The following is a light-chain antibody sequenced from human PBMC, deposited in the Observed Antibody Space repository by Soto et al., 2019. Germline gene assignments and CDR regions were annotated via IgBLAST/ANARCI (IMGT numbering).Light chain of an antibody. CDR1: QNISCS. CDR3: QQYTNWPPNT. V-gene: IGKV3-15*01. J-gene: IGKJ5*01. Sequence: EILMTQPPVTLSVSPGERATLSCRASQNISCSLAWYQQNPGQGPSLLLYGTSTRAGGVPARFSGVACGTEFFLPIASLQSDDFLVYYGQQYTNWPPNTFCQGTRLEIK. CDR2: GTS.